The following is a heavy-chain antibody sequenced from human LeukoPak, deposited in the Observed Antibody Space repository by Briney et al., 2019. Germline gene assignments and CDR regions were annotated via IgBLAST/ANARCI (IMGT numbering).Heavy chain of an antibody. V-gene: IGHV1-24*01. D-gene: IGHD5-24*01. CDR3: ATVEGEMATNTSGYYYYYMDV. J-gene: IGHJ6*03. Sequence: GASVKVSCKVSGYTLTELSMHWVRQAPGKGLEWMGGFDPEDGETIYAQKFQGRVTMTEDTSTDTAYMELSSLRSEDTAVYYCATVEGEMATNTSGYYYYYMDVWGRGTAVTVSS. CDR1: GYTLTELS. CDR2: FDPEDGET.